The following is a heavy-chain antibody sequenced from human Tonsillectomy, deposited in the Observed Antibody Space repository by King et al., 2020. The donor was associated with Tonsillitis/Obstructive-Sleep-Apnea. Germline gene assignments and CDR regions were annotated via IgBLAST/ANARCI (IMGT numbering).Heavy chain of an antibody. D-gene: IGHD3-10*01. V-gene: IGHV4-39*01. CDR1: GAFISSSGYY. Sequence: QLQESGPGLVKPSETLSLTCTVSGAFISSSGYYWGWIRQPPGQGLEWIGTIYYSGTTYYNPSLKSRVTISVDTSKNKFFLKLSSVTAADTAVYYCARQSDYGSGSYFYYFDYWGQGTLVTASS. CDR2: IYYSGTT. J-gene: IGHJ4*02. CDR3: ARQSDYGSGSYFYYFDY.